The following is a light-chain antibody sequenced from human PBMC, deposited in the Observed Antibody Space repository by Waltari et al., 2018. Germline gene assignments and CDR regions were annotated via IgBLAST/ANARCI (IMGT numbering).Light chain of an antibody. J-gene: IGLJ2*01. V-gene: IGLV1-44*01. CDR3: ATWDDSLNGVV. CDR2: SNN. CDR1: RSNIGTNT. Sequence: QSVLTQPPSASGTPGQGVTISCSGSRSNIGTNTVNWYQQLPGTAPKVLMYSNNQRPSGAPDRFSGSKSGTSASLAVSGLQSEDEGDYYCATWDDSLNGVVFGGGTKLTVL.